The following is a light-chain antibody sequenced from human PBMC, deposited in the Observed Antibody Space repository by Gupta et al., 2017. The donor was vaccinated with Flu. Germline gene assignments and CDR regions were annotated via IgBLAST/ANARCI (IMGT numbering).Light chain of an antibody. CDR2: EAS. V-gene: IGKV1-5*03. J-gene: IGKJ4*01. Sequence: DWYHDKPGKPPQLLVYEASRLASGVHSRFSGSGSATDFTLTITSLQPEDFATYYCQQYFSYSLTFGGGTRVEIK. CDR3: QQYFSYSLT.